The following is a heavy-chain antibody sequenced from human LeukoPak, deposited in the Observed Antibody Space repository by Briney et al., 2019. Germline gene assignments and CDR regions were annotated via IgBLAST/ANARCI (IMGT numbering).Heavy chain of an antibody. CDR3: TRVEETATTAAIIRKYSYYYYYMDV. Sequence: GRSLRLSCAASGFTFSSYAMHWVRQAPGKGLEWVAVISYEGSNKYYADSVKGRVTISRDNSKNTLYLQMSSLRAEDTAVYYCTRVEETATTAAIIRKYSYYYYYMDVWGKGNTVTVSS. J-gene: IGHJ6*03. V-gene: IGHV3-30*04. CDR1: GFTFSSYA. CDR2: ISYEGSNK. D-gene: IGHD4-11*01.